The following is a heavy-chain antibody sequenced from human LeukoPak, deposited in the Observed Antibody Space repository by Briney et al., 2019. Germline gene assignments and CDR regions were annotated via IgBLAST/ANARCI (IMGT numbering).Heavy chain of an antibody. Sequence: NPSETLSLTCTVSGGSTNTGGYFWSWIRQPPGKGLEWIGYVFRTGRTSYNPSLDSRVTISLDRSRNQFSLRLTSVTAADTAVYYCARDRSNIVVVPPAYGFDIWGQGTMVTVSS. V-gene: IGHV4-30-2*01. CDR2: VFRTGRT. D-gene: IGHD2-2*01. CDR1: GGSTNTGGYF. CDR3: ARDRSNIVVVPPAYGFDI. J-gene: IGHJ3*02.